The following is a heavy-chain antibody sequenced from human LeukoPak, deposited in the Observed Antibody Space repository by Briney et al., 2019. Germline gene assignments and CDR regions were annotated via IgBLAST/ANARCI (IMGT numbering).Heavy chain of an antibody. V-gene: IGHV3-33*01. D-gene: IGHD3-22*01. J-gene: IGHJ4*02. Sequence: GRSLRLSCAASGFTFSSYGMHWVRQAPGKGLEWVAVIWYDGSNKYYADSVKGRFTISRDNSKNTLYVQMNSLRAEDTAVYYCARGDDSSGYYYFDYWGQGTLVTVSS. CDR2: IWYDGSNK. CDR3: ARGDDSSGYYYFDY. CDR1: GFTFSSYG.